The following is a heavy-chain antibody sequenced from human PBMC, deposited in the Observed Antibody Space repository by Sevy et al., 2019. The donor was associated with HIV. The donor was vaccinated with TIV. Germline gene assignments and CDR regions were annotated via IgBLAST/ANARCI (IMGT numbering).Heavy chain of an antibody. J-gene: IGHJ6*02. V-gene: IGHV3-48*01. CDR1: GFTFSSYS. CDR2: ISSSSSTI. Sequence: GGSLRLSCAASGFTFSSYSMNWVRQAPGKGLEWVSYISSSSSTIYYADSVKGRFTISRDKAKNPLYLQMKGLRAEDTAVYYCARERVYYYDSSGYRDSYGMDVWGQGTTVTVSS. CDR3: ARERVYYYDSSGYRDSYGMDV. D-gene: IGHD3-22*01.